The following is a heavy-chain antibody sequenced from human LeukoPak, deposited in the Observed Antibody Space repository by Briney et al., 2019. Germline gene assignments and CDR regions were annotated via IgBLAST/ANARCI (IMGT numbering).Heavy chain of an antibody. CDR2: ISYDGSNK. J-gene: IGHJ4*02. CDR1: GFTFSSYG. CDR3: ARGAPAIAVAGDY. Sequence: PGRSLRLSCAASGFTFSSYGMHWVRQAPGKGLEWVAVISYDGSNKYYADSVKGRFTISRDNSKNTLYLQMNSLRAEDTAVYYCARGAPAIAVAGDYWGQGTLVTVSS. D-gene: IGHD6-19*01. V-gene: IGHV3-30*19.